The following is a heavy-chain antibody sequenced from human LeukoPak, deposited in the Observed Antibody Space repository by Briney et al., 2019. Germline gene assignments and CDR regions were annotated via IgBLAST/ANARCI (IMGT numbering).Heavy chain of an antibody. V-gene: IGHV1-2*06. CDR1: GYTFTGYY. Sequence: ASVKVSCKASGYTFTGYYMHWVRQAPGQGLEWMGRINPNSGGTNYAQKFQGRVTMTRDMSISTAYMELSRLRSDDTAVYYCARARGYCSGGSCYGPFDPWGQGTLVTVSS. CDR3: ARARGYCSGGSCYGPFDP. CDR2: INPNSGGT. D-gene: IGHD2-15*01. J-gene: IGHJ5*02.